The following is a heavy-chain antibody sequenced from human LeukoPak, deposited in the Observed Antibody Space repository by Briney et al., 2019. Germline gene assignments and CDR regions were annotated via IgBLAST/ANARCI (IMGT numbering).Heavy chain of an antibody. V-gene: IGHV4-34*01. J-gene: IGHJ3*02. CDR3: ARDNYGDYDDAFDI. CDR1: GGSFSGYY. Sequence: SETLSLTCAVYGGSFSGYYWSWIRQPPGKGLEWIGEINHSGSTYYNPSLKSRVTISVDTSKNQFSLKLSSVTAADTAVYYCARDNYGDYDDAFDIWGQGTMVTVSS. CDR2: INHSGST. D-gene: IGHD4-17*01.